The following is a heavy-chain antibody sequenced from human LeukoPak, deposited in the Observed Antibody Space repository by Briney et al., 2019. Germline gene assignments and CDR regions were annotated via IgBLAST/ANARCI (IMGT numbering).Heavy chain of an antibody. D-gene: IGHD3-3*01. CDR1: GFTFSSYA. Sequence: GGSLRLSCAASGFTFSSYAMSWVRQAPGRGVEWVAAISGSGGSTYCADSVKGRFTISRDNSKNTLYLQMNSLRAEDTAVYYCAKGGDFWSGYGLLDYWGQGTLVTVSS. CDR3: AKGGDFWSGYGLLDY. V-gene: IGHV3-23*01. J-gene: IGHJ4*02. CDR2: ISGSGGST.